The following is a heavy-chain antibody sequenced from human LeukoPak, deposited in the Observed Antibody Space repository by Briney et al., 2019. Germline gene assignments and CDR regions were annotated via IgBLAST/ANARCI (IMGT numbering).Heavy chain of an antibody. J-gene: IGHJ6*02. CDR2: ISPKNNNT. CDR3: ARGHANYDTLAGYSIYAMDV. Sequence: ASVKVSCKASGYTFTSYDINWVRQATGQGLEWMGWISPKNNNTGYAQKFQGRVTMTSYTSINTAYMELSSLGSEDAAMYYCARGHANYDTLAGYSIYAMDVWGQGTTVTVSS. CDR1: GYTFTSYD. D-gene: IGHD3-9*01. V-gene: IGHV1-8*01.